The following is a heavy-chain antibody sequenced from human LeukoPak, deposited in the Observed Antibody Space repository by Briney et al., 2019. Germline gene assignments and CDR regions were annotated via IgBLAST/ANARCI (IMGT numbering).Heavy chain of an antibody. Sequence: GGSLRLSCAASGFTFSSYWMSWVRQAPGKGLEWVANVKQDGSEKFYVDSVKGRFTISRDNAENSLYLQMDNLRVEDTAVYYCARNYYMEAIPAAGAFDIWGQGTMVTVSS. D-gene: IGHD3-10*01. CDR2: VKQDGSEK. J-gene: IGHJ3*02. CDR3: ARNYYMEAIPAAGAFDI. CDR1: GFTFSSYW. V-gene: IGHV3-7*01.